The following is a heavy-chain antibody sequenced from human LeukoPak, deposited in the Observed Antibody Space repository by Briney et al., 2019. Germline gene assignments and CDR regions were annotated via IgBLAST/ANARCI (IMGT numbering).Heavy chain of an antibody. D-gene: IGHD4-17*01. CDR2: IYSGGST. V-gene: IGHV3-66*01. J-gene: IGHJ6*02. CDR1: GFTFDDYA. Sequence: GGSLRLSCAATGFTFDDYAMHWVRQAPGKGLEWVSVIYSGGSTYYADSVKGRFTISRDNSKNTLYLQMNSLRAEDTAVYYCARGPTVGGMDVWGQGTTVTVSS. CDR3: ARGPTVGGMDV.